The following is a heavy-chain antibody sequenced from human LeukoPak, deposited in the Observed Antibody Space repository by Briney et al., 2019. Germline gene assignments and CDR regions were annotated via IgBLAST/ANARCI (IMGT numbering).Heavy chain of an antibody. Sequence: GRALRLSCAASGFTFSSYGMHWVRQAPGKGLEWVAIISYDGSNKFYADSVKGRCTISRDNSKNTLYLPMNSLRAEDTAVYYCAKCMVGNPAGLFDYWGQGTLVTVSS. CDR1: GFTFSSYG. J-gene: IGHJ4*02. CDR3: AKCMVGNPAGLFDY. D-gene: IGHD2-8*01. CDR2: ISYDGSNK. V-gene: IGHV3-30*18.